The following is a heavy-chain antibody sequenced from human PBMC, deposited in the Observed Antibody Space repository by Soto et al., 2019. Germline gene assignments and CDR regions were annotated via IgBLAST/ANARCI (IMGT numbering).Heavy chain of an antibody. J-gene: IGHJ6*03. V-gene: IGHV3-7*01. CDR1: GFTFSSYW. CDR2: IKQDGSEK. Sequence: EVQLAESGGGLVQPGGSLRLSCAASGFTFSSYWMSWVRQAPGKGLEWVANIKQDGSEKYYVDSVKGRFTISRDNAKNSLYLQMNSLRAEDTAVYYCARSRGVYNSYYYYFMDVWGKGTKVTVSS. D-gene: IGHD3-10*01. CDR3: ARSRGVYNSYYYYFMDV.